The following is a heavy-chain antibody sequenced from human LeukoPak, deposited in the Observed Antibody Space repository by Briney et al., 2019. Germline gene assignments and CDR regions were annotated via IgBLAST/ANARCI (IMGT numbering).Heavy chain of an antibody. CDR3: AKESTVTPGNVNWFDS. J-gene: IGHJ5*01. CDR2: ISGSGGST. D-gene: IGHD4-17*01. V-gene: IGHV3-23*01. CDR1: GFTFSSYA. Sequence: GGSLRLSCAASGFTFSSYAMSWVRQAPGKGLEWVSAISGSGGSTYYAQSAKGRFTISRDNSRNTLYLRMKSLRAEDTAMYYCAKESTVTPGNVNWFDSWGQGTLVTVSS.